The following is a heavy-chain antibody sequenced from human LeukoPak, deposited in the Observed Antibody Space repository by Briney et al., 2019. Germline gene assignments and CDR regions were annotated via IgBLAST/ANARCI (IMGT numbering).Heavy chain of an antibody. D-gene: IGHD2-2*01. J-gene: IGHJ6*02. Sequence: ASVKVSCKASGYTFTGYYMHWVRQAPGQGLEWMGWINPNSGGTNYAQKFQGRVTMTRDTSISTAYMELSRLRSDDTAVYYCARAGCSSTSCYGEGYYYYYYYGMDVWGQGTTVTVSS. CDR2: INPNSGGT. V-gene: IGHV1-2*02. CDR1: GYTFTGYY. CDR3: ARAGCSSTSCYGEGYYYYYYYGMDV.